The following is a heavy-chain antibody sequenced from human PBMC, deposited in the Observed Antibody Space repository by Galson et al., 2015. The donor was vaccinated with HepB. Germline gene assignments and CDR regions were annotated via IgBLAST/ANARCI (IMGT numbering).Heavy chain of an antibody. V-gene: IGHV2-70*11. D-gene: IGHD3-22*01. CDR2: IDWDDDK. Sequence: PALEKPTQTLTLTCTFSGFSLRTSGMCVSWIRQPPGKALEWLARIDWDDDKYYSTSLKTRLTISKDTSKNQVVLTMTNMDPVDTATYYCARIIDHYYDSSCYYPLFDYWGQGTLVTVSS. J-gene: IGHJ4*02. CDR3: ARIIDHYYDSSCYYPLFDY. CDR1: GFSLRTSGMC.